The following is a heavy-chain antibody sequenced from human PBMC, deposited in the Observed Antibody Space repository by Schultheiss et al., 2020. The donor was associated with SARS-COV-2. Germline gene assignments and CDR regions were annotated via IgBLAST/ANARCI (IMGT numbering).Heavy chain of an antibody. J-gene: IGHJ4*02. D-gene: IGHD2-21*02. CDR2: IRSKAYGGTT. V-gene: IGHV3-15*01. CDR3: ASGIDVPAFDY. CDR1: GFTFSSYG. Sequence: GESLKISCAASGFTFSSYGMHWVRQAPGKGLEWVGFIRSKAYGGTTDYAAPVKGRFTISRDDSKNTLYLQMNSLRAEDTAVYYCASGIDVPAFDYWGQGTLVTVSS.